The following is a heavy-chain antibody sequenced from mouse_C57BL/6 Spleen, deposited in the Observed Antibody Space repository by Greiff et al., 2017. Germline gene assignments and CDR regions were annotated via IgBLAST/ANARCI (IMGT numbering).Heavy chain of an antibody. CDR2: ISSGGSYP. D-gene: IGHD2-4*01. Sequence: VQLQESGGDLVKPGGSLKLSCAASGFTFRSYGMSWVRQTPDKRLEWVATISSGGSYPYYPDSVKGRFTISRDNAKNTLYLQMSSLKSEDTAMYYCARRGDYDGRGYYFDYWGQGTTLTVSS. CDR1: GFTFRSYG. V-gene: IGHV5-6*01. CDR3: ARRGDYDGRGYYFDY. J-gene: IGHJ2*01.